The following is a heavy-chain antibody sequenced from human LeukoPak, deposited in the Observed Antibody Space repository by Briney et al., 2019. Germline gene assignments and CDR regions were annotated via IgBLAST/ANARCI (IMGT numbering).Heavy chain of an antibody. CDR2: ISSRSSYI. D-gene: IGHD3-16*01. J-gene: IGHJ4*02. CDR1: GFTFSSYS. V-gene: IGHV3-21*01. Sequence: PGGCLRLSCAASGFTFSSYSMNWVRQAPGKGLEWVSSISSRSSYIYYADSVKGRFTISRDNAKNSLYLQMNRLRAEDTAVYYCAREVGDYFDYWGQGTLVTVSS. CDR3: AREVGDYFDY.